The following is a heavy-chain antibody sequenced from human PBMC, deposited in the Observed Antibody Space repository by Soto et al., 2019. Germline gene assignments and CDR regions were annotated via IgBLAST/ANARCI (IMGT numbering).Heavy chain of an antibody. J-gene: IGHJ4*02. CDR3: ASAGDYYDSSGYYYAGY. D-gene: IGHD3-22*01. CDR1: GGTFSSYA. CDR2: IIPIFGTA. V-gene: IGHV1-69*13. Sequence: SVKVSCKASGGTFSSYAISWVRQAPGQGLEWMGGIIPIFGTANYAQKFQGRVTITADESTSTAYMELSSLRSEDTAVYYCASAGDYYDSSGYYYAGYWGQGTLVTVSS.